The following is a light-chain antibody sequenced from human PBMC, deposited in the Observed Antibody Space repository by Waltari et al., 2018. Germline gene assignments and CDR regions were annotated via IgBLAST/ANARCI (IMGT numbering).Light chain of an antibody. CDR3: ISYAGSNNYV. Sequence: QSALTQDPSASGSPGQSVTISCTGTSSDVGGYNYVPWYQQHPGKAPKLMIYEVSKRPSGVPDRFSGSKSGNTASLTVSGLQTEDEADCYCISYAGSNNYVFGTGTKVTVL. CDR2: EVS. CDR1: SSDVGGYNY. J-gene: IGLJ1*01. V-gene: IGLV2-8*01.